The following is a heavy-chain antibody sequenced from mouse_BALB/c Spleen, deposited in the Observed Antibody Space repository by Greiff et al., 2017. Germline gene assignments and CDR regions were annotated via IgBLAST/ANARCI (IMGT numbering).Heavy chain of an antibody. D-gene: IGHD1-2*01. CDR1: GFTFSDYG. CDR2: ISNLAYSI. Sequence: EVQLMESGGGLVQPGGSRKLSCAASGFTFSDYGMTWVRQAPGKGLEWVEVISNLAYSIYYADTVKGRFTISIENANNTLYLEMSSLRSEDTAMYYFARYRRPSYAMDDWGQGTSVTVSS. J-gene: IGHJ4*01. V-gene: IGHV5-15*02. CDR3: ARYRRPSYAMDD.